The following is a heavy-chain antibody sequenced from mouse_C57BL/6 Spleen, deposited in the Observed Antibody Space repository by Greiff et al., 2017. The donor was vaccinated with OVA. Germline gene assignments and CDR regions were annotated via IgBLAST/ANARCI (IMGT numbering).Heavy chain of an antibody. Sequence: VQLQQPGAELVKPGASVKLSCKASGYTFTSYWMHWVKQRPGQGLEWIGMIHPNSGSTNYNEKFKSKATLTADKSSSTAYMQLSSLTSEDSAVYYCARDYTVYYFDYWGQGTTLTVSS. V-gene: IGHV1-64*01. CDR3: ARDYTVYYFDY. CDR1: GYTFTSYW. CDR2: IHPNSGST. D-gene: IGHD2-12*01. J-gene: IGHJ2*01.